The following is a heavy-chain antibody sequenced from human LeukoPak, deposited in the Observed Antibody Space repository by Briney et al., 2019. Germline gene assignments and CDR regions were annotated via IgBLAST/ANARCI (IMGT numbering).Heavy chain of an antibody. CDR2: ISSSGSTI. J-gene: IGHJ6*03. CDR1: GFTFSSYE. D-gene: IGHD7-27*01. Sequence: PGGSLRLSCAASGFTFSSYEMNWVRQAPGKGLEWVSYISSSGSTIYYADSVKGRFTISRDNAKNSLYLQMNSLRAEDTAVYYCARLGPSYYYMDVWGKGTTVTISS. V-gene: IGHV3-48*03. CDR3: ARLGPSYYYMDV.